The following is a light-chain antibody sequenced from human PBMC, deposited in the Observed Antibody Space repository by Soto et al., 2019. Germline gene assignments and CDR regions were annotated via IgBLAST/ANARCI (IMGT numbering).Light chain of an antibody. CDR3: CSYAGRSWV. V-gene: IGLV2-23*01. J-gene: IGLJ3*02. CDR1: SNDVGLYNL. CDR2: EGS. Sequence: QSVLTQPASVSGSPGPSSTISCTGTSNDVGLYNLVSWYQQHPGKAPKLIIYEGSKRPSGVSNRFSGSKSGNTASLTISGLQTEDEADYFCCSYAGRSWVFGGGTKLTV.